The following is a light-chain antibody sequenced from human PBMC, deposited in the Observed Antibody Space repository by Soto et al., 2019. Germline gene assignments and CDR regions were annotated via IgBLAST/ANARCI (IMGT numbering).Light chain of an antibody. J-gene: IGLJ2*01. V-gene: IGLV2-23*01. CDR2: SAT. CDR1: TRDIGSYNL. CDR3: CSYSPTSTVT. Sequence: QSALTQPASVSGSPGQSITLSCTGTTRDIGSYNLVSWYQHHPGKAPKLMIYSATKRPSGVSNRFSGSKSGNAAFLTISGLQAEDEADYFCCSYSPTSTVTFGGGTKVTVL.